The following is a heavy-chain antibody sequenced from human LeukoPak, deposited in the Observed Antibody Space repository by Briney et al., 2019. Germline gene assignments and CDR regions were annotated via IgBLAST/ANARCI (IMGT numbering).Heavy chain of an antibody. J-gene: IGHJ4*02. CDR3: ARVRGYEKASFDY. Sequence: SETLSLTCSVSGGSITSSSYYWGWIRQPPGKGLEWIGSIYYSGSTYYNPSLKSRVTISVDTSKNQFSLKLSSVTAADTAVYYCARVRGYEKASFDYWGQGTLVTVSS. V-gene: IGHV4-39*07. CDR2: IYYSGST. CDR1: GGSITSSSYY. D-gene: IGHD5-12*01.